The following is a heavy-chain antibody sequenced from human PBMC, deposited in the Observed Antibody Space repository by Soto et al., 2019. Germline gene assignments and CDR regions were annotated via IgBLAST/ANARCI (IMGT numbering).Heavy chain of an antibody. V-gene: IGHV3-7*03. J-gene: IGHJ2*01. CDR2: IKQDGSQK. CDR1: RFVFSDYW. D-gene: IGHD3-16*01. CDR3: ATLSWGDPES. Sequence: VQLVESGGGSVQPGGSLRLSCAASRFVFSDYWMTWVRQAPGKGLEWVATIKQDGSQKSYVDSVKGRFTISRDNANRSLFLQMSGLGAEDTAMYFCATLSWGDPESRGRGTLVSVSP.